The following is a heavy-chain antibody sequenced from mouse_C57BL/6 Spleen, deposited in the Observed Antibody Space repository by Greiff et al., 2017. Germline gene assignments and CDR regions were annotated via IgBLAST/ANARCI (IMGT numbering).Heavy chain of an antibody. CDR2: IYPGDGDT. CDR3: ARGDWDVSFDY. CDR1: GYAFSSSW. J-gene: IGHJ2*01. D-gene: IGHD4-1*01. Sequence: QVQLKESGPELVKPGASVKISCKASGYAFSSSWMNWVKQRPGKGLEWIGRIYPGDGDTNYNGKFKGTATLTADKSSSTAYMQLSSLTSEDSAVYYCARGDWDVSFDYWGQGTTLTVSS. V-gene: IGHV1-82*01.